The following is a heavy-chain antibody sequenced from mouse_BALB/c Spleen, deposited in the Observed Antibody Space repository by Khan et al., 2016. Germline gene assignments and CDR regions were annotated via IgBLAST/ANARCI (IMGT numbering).Heavy chain of an antibody. D-gene: IGHD2-1*01. J-gene: IGHJ4*01. V-gene: IGHV1-4*02. CDR2: LNPSGEHT. CDR3: SRGCNYRCSAMDY. CDR1: GYTFIRYT. Sequence: QVQLQQSEAELARPGASVKMSCKASGYTFIRYTIHWVTQRPGQGLDWIGYLNPSGEHTVYSENFKDKTTLTVDKASSTAYMKVNSLTSEDSPVFYCSRGCNYRCSAMDYWGQGSSFTISS.